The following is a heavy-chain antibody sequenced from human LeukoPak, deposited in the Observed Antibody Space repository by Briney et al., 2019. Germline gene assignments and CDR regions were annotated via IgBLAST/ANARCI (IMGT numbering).Heavy chain of an antibody. V-gene: IGHV3-23*01. CDR3: AKHTAGTKALDY. CDR1: ECTFNSYA. CDR2: ISGSGSST. J-gene: IGHJ4*02. Sequence: GGSLRLSCAASECTFNSYAMSWVRQAPGKGLEWFSSISGSGSSTFYADSVKGRFIISRDNSKNTLYLQMNSLRAEDTAVYYCAKHTAGTKALDYWGQGTLVTVSS. D-gene: IGHD1-1*01.